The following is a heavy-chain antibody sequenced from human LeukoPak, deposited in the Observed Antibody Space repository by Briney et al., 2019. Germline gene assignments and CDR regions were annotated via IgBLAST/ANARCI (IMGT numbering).Heavy chain of an antibody. J-gene: IGHJ6*03. V-gene: IGHV4-34*01. Sequence: SETLSLTCAVYGGSFSGYYWSWIRQPPGKGLEWIGEINHSGSTNYNPSLKSRVTISVGTSKNQFSLKLSSVTAADTAVYYCARAPDIVVVPAALGYMDVWGKGTTVTVSS. CDR1: GGSFSGYY. CDR2: INHSGST. D-gene: IGHD2-2*01. CDR3: ARAPDIVVVPAALGYMDV.